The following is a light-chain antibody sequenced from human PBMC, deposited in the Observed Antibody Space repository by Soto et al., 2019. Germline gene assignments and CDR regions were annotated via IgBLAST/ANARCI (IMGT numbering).Light chain of an antibody. CDR2: DAS. Sequence: EIVLTQAPATLSLSPGERPTLSCRASQSVSSYLAWYQQKPGQXPRXXIYDASNRATGIPARFSGSGSGTDLTITISSLEPEDFEVYDCQQRSNSAITFGQGTRLEIK. CDR1: QSVSSY. V-gene: IGKV3-11*01. J-gene: IGKJ5*01. CDR3: QQRSNSAIT.